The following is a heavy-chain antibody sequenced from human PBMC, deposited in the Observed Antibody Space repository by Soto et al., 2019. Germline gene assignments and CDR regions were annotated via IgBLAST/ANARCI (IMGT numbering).Heavy chain of an antibody. CDR3: ARDGPGSAYYFDY. CDR2: IWYDGSNK. CDR1: GFTFSSYG. V-gene: IGHV3-33*01. Sequence: LRLSCAASGFTFSSYGMHWVRQAPGKGLEWVAVIWYDGSNKYYADSVKGRFTISRDNSKNTLYLQMNSLRAEDTAVYYCARDGPGSAYYFDYWGQGTLVTVSS. J-gene: IGHJ4*02. D-gene: IGHD3-10*01.